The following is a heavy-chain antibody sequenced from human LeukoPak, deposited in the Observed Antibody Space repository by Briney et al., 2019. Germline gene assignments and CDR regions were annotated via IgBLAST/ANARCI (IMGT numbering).Heavy chain of an antibody. D-gene: IGHD3-3*01. CDR3: ARDSSHLEWLLYGSQYYYYTDV. CDR2: IKQDGSEK. V-gene: IGHV3-7*01. J-gene: IGHJ6*03. Sequence: PGGSLRLSCAASGFTFTTYWMAWVRQAPGKGLEWVANIKQDGSEKYYVDSVKGRFTISRDNAKNSLYLQMNSLRAEDTAVYYCARDSSHLEWLLYGSQYYYYTDVWGKGTTVTVSS. CDR1: GFTFTTYW.